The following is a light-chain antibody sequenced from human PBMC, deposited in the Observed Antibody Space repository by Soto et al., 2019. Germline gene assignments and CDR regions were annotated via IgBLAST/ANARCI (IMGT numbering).Light chain of an antibody. CDR3: QQYKSYSST. Sequence: DMQMNQSPSTLSASIGDTVTITCRASQSIVTWLAWYQQKPGKAPKILIYDASSLENGVPLRFSGSRSGTEFTLTISGLQPEDFATYYCQQYKSYSSTFGQGTKVDI. J-gene: IGKJ1*01. CDR2: DAS. V-gene: IGKV1-5*01. CDR1: QSIVTW.